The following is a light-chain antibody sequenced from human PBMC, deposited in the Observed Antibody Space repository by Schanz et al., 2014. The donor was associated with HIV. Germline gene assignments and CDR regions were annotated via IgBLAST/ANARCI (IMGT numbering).Light chain of an antibody. CDR3: SSYSSSTTLGV. V-gene: IGLV2-14*01. CDR1: SSDIGGYNY. Sequence: QSALTQPASVSGSPGQSITISCTGTSSDIGGYNYVSWYQQHPGKAPKLIIYDVSNRPSGISYRFAGSKSGNTASLTISGLQAEDEADYYCSSYSSSTTLGVFGGGTKVTVL. CDR2: DVS. J-gene: IGLJ3*02.